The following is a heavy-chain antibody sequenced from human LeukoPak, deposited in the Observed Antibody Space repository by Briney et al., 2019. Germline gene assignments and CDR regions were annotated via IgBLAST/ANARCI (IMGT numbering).Heavy chain of an antibody. CDR2: INHSGST. D-gene: IGHD2-8*01. J-gene: IGHJ6*03. V-gene: IGHV4-34*01. Sequence: SETLSLTCAVYGGSFSGYYWSWIRQPPGKGLEWIGEINHSGSTNYNPSLKSRVTISVDTSKNQFSLKLSSVTAADTAVYYCARGVGGYCTNGVCYRKRYYYYYYMDVWGKGTTVTVSS. CDR3: ARGVGGYCTNGVCYRKRYYYYYYMDV. CDR1: GGSFSGYY.